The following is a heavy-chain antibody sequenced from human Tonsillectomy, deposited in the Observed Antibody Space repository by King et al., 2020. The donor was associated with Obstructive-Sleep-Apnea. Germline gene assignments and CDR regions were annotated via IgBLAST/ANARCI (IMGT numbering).Heavy chain of an antibody. Sequence: VQLVESGGGLVQPGGSLRLSCAASVFTFSSYSMNWARQAPGKGLEWVSYISSSSSTIYYADSVKGRFTISRDNAKNSLYLQMNSLRAEDTAVYYCARVISRTSRDHAFDIWGQGTMVTVSS. V-gene: IGHV3-48*04. CDR3: ARVISRTSRDHAFDI. D-gene: IGHD2-2*01. J-gene: IGHJ3*02. CDR1: VFTFSSYS. CDR2: ISSSSSTI.